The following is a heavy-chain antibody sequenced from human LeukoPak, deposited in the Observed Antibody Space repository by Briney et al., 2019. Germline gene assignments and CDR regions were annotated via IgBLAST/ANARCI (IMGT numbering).Heavy chain of an antibody. Sequence: GGSLRLSCAASGFTFSSYEMNWVRQAPGKGLEWVSYISSSGSTIYYADSVKGRFTISRDNVKSSLYLQMNSLRAEDTAVYYCARDASSDYGDYYYYMDVWGKGTTVTVSS. CDR3: ARDASSDYGDYYYYMDV. CDR2: ISSSGSTI. J-gene: IGHJ6*03. D-gene: IGHD4-17*01. CDR1: GFTFSSYE. V-gene: IGHV3-48*03.